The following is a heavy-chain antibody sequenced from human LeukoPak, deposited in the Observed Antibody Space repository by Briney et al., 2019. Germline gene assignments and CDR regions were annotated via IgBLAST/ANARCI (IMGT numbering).Heavy chain of an antibody. Sequence: GGSLRLSCAASGFTFNIYAMSWVRQAPGKGLEWVSAINNSGGGTFYADSVKGRFTISRDNSKNTLYLQMSSLRADDTAVYYCARTLSGYDYWGQGTLVTVSS. CDR3: ARTLSGYDY. J-gene: IGHJ4*02. D-gene: IGHD5-12*01. CDR1: GFTFNIYA. V-gene: IGHV3-23*01. CDR2: INNSGGGT.